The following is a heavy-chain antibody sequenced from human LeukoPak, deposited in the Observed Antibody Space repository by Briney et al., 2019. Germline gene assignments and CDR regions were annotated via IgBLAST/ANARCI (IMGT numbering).Heavy chain of an antibody. Sequence: GGSLRLSCAASGFTFSSHAMSWVRQTPGKGLDWVSAISASGSSTYHADSVKGRFTISRDNAKNSLYLQMNSLRAEDTAVYYCAREGLDVFDYWGQGALVTVSS. D-gene: IGHD6-19*01. CDR3: AREGLDVFDY. J-gene: IGHJ4*02. CDR1: GFTFSSHA. V-gene: IGHV3-23*01. CDR2: ISASGSST.